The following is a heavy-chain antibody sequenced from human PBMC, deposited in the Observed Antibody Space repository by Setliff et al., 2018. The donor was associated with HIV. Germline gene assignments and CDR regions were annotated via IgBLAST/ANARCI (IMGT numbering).Heavy chain of an antibody. Sequence: GGSLRLSCAASGFTFSRYEMNWVRQAPGKGLEWVANIKQDGSEKHYVDSVKGRFTISRDNAKNSLYLQMNSLRAEDTAVYYCARRAYCSSTTCFDNWGQGTLVTVSS. J-gene: IGHJ4*02. CDR3: ARRAYCSSTTCFDN. D-gene: IGHD2-2*01. CDR2: IKQDGSEK. CDR1: GFTFSRYE. V-gene: IGHV3-7*01.